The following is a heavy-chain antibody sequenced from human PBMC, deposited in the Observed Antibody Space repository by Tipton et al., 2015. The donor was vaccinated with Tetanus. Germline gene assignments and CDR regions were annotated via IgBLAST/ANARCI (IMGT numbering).Heavy chain of an antibody. Sequence: SLRLSCVVSGFTFSNYKMNWVRQAPGRGLEWVSSISSTSRYINYADSVKGRFTISRDNAKNSLFLQMNSLRADDTAVYYCVSGSALDYWGQGTLIPVSS. V-gene: IGHV3-21*01. D-gene: IGHD5-12*01. J-gene: IGHJ4*02. CDR2: ISSTSRYI. CDR3: VSGSALDY. CDR1: GFTFSNYK.